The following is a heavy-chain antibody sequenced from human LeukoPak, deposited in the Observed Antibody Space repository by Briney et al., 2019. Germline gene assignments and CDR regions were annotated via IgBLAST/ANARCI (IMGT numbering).Heavy chain of an antibody. Sequence: GGSLRLSFAASGFTFSSYAMSWVRQAPGKGLEWVSAISGSGGSTYYADSVKGRFTISRDNSKNTLYLQMNSLRAEDTAVYYCAKGTGYDILTSYLFDYWGQGTLVTVSS. D-gene: IGHD3-9*01. J-gene: IGHJ4*02. CDR2: ISGSGGST. CDR3: AKGTGYDILTSYLFDY. CDR1: GFTFSSYA. V-gene: IGHV3-23*01.